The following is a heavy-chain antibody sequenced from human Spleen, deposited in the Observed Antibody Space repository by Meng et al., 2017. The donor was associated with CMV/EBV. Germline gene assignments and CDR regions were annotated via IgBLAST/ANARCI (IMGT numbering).Heavy chain of an antibody. V-gene: IGHV4-39*07. CDR1: YS. CDR2: IYYSGST. Sequence: YSGGWIRQTPGKGLEWIGTIYYSGSTYYNPSLKSRVTISLDTSKNQFSLNLSSVTAADTAVYYCARVQRGYYYGTATYFYWYSALWGRGTLVTVSS. CDR3: ARVQRGYYYGTATYFYWYSAL. J-gene: IGHJ2*01. D-gene: IGHD3-10*01.